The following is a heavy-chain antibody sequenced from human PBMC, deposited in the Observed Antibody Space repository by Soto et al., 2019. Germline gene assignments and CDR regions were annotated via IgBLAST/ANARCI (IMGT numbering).Heavy chain of an antibody. J-gene: IGHJ5*02. CDR2: IYYSGST. CDR3: ARARISGYYPNWFDP. Sequence: SETLSLTCTVSGGSISSGGYYWSWIRQHPGKGLEWTGYIYYSGSTYYNPSLKSRVTISVDTSKNQFSLKLSSVTAADTAVYYCARARISGYYPNWFDPWGQGTLVTVS. V-gene: IGHV4-31*03. CDR1: GGSISSGGYY. D-gene: IGHD3-22*01.